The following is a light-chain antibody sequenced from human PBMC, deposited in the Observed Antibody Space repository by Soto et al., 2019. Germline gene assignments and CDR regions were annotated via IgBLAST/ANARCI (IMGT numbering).Light chain of an antibody. CDR3: QQYNSYSWT. CDR2: HAS. V-gene: IGKV1-5*01. CDR1: QNIGRW. Sequence: DIQMTQSPSTLSASVGDRVTITCRASQNIGRWLAWYQQKPGTAPNLLIYHASNLPGGVPSRFSGGGSGTEFTLTISRLQPDDIATDPYQQYNSYSWTFGQGTKVVIK. J-gene: IGKJ1*01.